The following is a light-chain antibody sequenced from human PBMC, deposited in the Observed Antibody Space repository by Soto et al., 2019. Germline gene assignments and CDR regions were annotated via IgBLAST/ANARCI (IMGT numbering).Light chain of an antibody. J-gene: IGKJ4*01. V-gene: IGKV3-15*01. CDR3: QQCNDWPLT. Sequence: EIVMTQSPATLSVSPGERATLSCRASQSVGSNLAWYQQRPGQAPRLLIYGASTRATGIPARFSGSGSGTEFTLTISSLQSEDFAIYYCQQCNDWPLTFGGGTNVEIK. CDR1: QSVGSN. CDR2: GAS.